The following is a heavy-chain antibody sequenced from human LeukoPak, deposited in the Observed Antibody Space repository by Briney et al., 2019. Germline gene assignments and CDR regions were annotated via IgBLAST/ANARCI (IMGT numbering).Heavy chain of an antibody. D-gene: IGHD3-3*01. CDR3: ARGNDFWSGYFDWYFDL. CDR1: GGSISSYY. Sequence: SETLSLTCTVSGGSISSYYWSWIRQPPGKGLEWIGYIYYSGSTNYNPSLKSRVTISVDTSKNQFSLKLSSVTAADTAVYYCARGNDFWSGYFDWYFDLWGRGTLVTVSS. J-gene: IGHJ2*01. CDR2: IYYSGST. V-gene: IGHV4-59*01.